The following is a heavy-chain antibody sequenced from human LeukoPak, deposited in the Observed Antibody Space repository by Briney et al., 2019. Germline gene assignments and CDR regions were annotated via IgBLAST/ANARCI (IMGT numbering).Heavy chain of an antibody. CDR3: TRVSDFWSGLHQDY. D-gene: IGHD3-3*01. CDR1: GFTFGDYA. CDR2: IRSKAYGGTT. Sequence: GGSLRLSCTASGFTFGDYAMSWVRQAPGKGLKWVGFIRSKAYGGTTEYAASVKGRFTISRDDSKSIAYLQMNSLKTEDTAVYYCTRVSDFWSGLHQDYWGQGTLVTFSS. V-gene: IGHV3-49*04. J-gene: IGHJ4*02.